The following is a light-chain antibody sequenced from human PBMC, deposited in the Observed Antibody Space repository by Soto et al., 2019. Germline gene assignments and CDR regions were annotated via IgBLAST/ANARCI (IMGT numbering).Light chain of an antibody. J-gene: IGLJ2*01. CDR3: SSSAGNDKFVL. Sequence: QSVLAQPPSASGSPGQSVTISCTGTSSDIGGSNYIFWYQQYPGKAPKLMIYEVSNRPSGVPDRFSGSKSGNTASLTVSGLQAEDEADYFCSSSAGNDKFVLFGGGTKVTVL. CDR1: SSDIGGSNY. CDR2: EVS. V-gene: IGLV2-8*01.